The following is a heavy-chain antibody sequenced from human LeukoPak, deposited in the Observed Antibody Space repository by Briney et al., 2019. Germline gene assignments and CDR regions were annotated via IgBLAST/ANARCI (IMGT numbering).Heavy chain of an antibody. Sequence: GGSLRLSCAASGFTFNNYPMSWVRQAPGKGLEWVSAVSGSGGSTYYADSVKGRFTISRDNSKNTLYLQMNSLRAEDTAAYYCAKDRVYSSGATDAFDIWGQGTMVTVSS. CDR1: GFTFNNYP. J-gene: IGHJ3*02. V-gene: IGHV3-23*01. CDR3: AKDRVYSSGATDAFDI. CDR2: VSGSGGST. D-gene: IGHD6-19*01.